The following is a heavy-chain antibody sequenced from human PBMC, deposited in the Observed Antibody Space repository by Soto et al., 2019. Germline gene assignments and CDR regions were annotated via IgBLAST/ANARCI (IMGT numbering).Heavy chain of an antibody. CDR1: GGSISSYY. J-gene: IGHJ3*02. Sequence: SETLSLTCTVSGGSISSYYWSWIRQPPGKGQEWNGYIYYSGKTFYNPSLKSRISISLDTSKNQFSLTLSSVTAADTAVYYCARDLCANGCVAFDIWGQGTMVTVSS. V-gene: IGHV4-59*12. D-gene: IGHD2-21*01. CDR2: IYYSGKT. CDR3: ARDLCANGCVAFDI.